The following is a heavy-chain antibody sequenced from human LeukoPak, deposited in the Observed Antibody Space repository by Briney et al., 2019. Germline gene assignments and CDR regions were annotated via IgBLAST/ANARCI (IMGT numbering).Heavy chain of an antibody. J-gene: IGHJ4*02. D-gene: IGHD3-10*01. CDR2: ISYDGSNK. Sequence: GGSLRLSCAASGFTFSSYAIHWVRQAPGKGLEWVAVISYDGSNKYYADSVKGRFTIPRDNSKNTLYLQMNSLRAEDTAVYYCARGYYGSGSYYPVIFDYWGQGTLVTVSS. V-gene: IGHV3-30-3*01. CDR1: GFTFSSYA. CDR3: ARGYYGSGSYYPVIFDY.